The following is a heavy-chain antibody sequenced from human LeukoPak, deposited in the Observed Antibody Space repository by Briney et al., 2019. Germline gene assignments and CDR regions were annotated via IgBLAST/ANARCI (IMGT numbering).Heavy chain of an antibody. D-gene: IGHD3-10*01. Sequence: ASETLSLTCTVSGGSISSGGYYWSWIRQPPGKGLEWIGYIYYSGSTNYNPSLKSRVTISVDTSKNQFSLKLSSVTAADTAVYYCARVGEDDAFDIWGQGTMVTVSS. CDR2: IYYSGST. V-gene: IGHV4-61*08. CDR3: ARVGEDDAFDI. J-gene: IGHJ3*02. CDR1: GGSISSGGYY.